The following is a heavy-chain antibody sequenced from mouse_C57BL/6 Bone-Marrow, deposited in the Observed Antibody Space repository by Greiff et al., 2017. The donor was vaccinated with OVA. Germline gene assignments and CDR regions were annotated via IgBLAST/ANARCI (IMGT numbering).Heavy chain of an antibody. V-gene: IGHV1-55*01. Sequence: QVQLQQPGAELVKPGASVKMSCKASGYTFTSYWITWVKQRPGQGLEWIGDIYPGSGSTNYNEKFKSKATLTVDTSSSTAYMQLSSLTSEDSAVYYCARGDTTVVEGYFDYWGQGTTLTVSS. J-gene: IGHJ2*01. CDR3: ARGDTTVVEGYFDY. CDR2: IYPGSGST. CDR1: GYTFTSYW. D-gene: IGHD1-1*01.